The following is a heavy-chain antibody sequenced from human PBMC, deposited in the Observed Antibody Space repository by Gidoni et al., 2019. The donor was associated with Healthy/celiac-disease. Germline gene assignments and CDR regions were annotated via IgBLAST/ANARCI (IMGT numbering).Heavy chain of an antibody. Sequence: EVQLVESGGGLVQPGGSLRLSCAASGFTFSSYEMNWVRQAPGKGLEWVSYISSSGSTIYYADSVKGRFTISRDNAKNSLYLQMNSLRAEDTAVYYCARDGYSSSWAFDYWGQGTLVTVSS. CDR2: ISSSGSTI. V-gene: IGHV3-48*03. CDR1: GFTFSSYE. CDR3: ARDGYSSSWAFDY. J-gene: IGHJ4*02. D-gene: IGHD6-13*01.